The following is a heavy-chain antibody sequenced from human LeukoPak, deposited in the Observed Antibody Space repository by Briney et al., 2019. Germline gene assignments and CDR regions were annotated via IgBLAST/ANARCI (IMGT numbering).Heavy chain of an antibody. CDR3: ARDGRKTMAVPHY. CDR2: INPNSGGT. V-gene: IGHV1-2*02. J-gene: IGHJ4*02. CDR1: GYTFTSYD. Sequence: ASVKVSCKASGYTFTSYDINWVRQATGQGLEWMGWINPNSGGTNYAQKFQGRVTMTRATSISTAYMELSRLRSDDAAVYYCARDGRKTMAVPHYWGQGTLVTVSS. D-gene: IGHD1-1*01.